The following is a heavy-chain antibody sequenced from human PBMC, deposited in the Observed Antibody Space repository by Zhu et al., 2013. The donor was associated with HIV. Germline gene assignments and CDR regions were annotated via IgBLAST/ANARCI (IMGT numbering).Heavy chain of an antibody. D-gene: IGHD3-16*01. CDR3: AKDGYQSLRDKIHLGEVVYYYGMDV. V-gene: IGHV3-23*01. Sequence: EVQLLESGGGLVQPGGSLRLSCAASGFTFSSYAMSWVRQAPGKGLEWVSAISGSGGSTYYADSVKGRFTISRDNSKNTLYLQMNSLRAEDTAVYYCAKDGYQSLRDKIHLGEVVYYYGMDVWGQGTTVTVSS. J-gene: IGHJ6*02. CDR2: ISGSGGST. CDR1: GFTFSSYA.